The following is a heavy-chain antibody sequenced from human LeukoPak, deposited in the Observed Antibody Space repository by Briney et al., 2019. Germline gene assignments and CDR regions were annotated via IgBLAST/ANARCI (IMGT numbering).Heavy chain of an antibody. CDR2: INHSGRT. CDR1: GVSLSGYY. CDR3: ARAYYSTSWFPH. D-gene: IGHD3-10*01. Sequence: SETLSLTCAVSGVSLSGYYWGWIRQTPGKGLEWIGEINHSGRTNYNPSLKSRVTISADTSKNQFSLELRSETAADTAVYYCARAYYSTSWFPHWGQGALVTVSS. V-gene: IGHV4-34*01. J-gene: IGHJ5*02.